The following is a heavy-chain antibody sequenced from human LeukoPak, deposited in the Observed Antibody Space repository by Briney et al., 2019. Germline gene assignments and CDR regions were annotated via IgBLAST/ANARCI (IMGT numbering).Heavy chain of an antibody. J-gene: IGHJ6*02. CDR1: GFTFSSYA. CDR2: ISGSGGST. CDR3: AKSRVAGIYYYYGMDV. Sequence: TGGSLRLSCAASGFTFSSYAMSWVRQAPGKGLEWVSAISGSGGSTYYADSVKGRFTISRDNSKNTLYLQMNSLRAEDTAVYYCAKSRVAGIYYYYGMDVWGQGTTVTVSS. D-gene: IGHD6-19*01. V-gene: IGHV3-23*01.